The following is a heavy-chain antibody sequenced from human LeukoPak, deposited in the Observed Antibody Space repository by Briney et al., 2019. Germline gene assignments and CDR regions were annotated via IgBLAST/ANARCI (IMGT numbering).Heavy chain of an antibody. J-gene: IGHJ4*02. CDR2: INPHSGGT. D-gene: IGHD5-12*01. V-gene: IGHV1-2*07. CDR1: GYTFSDYY. CDR3: ARVSAELVASLGCFDS. Sequence: GAPVKPCCTASGYTFSDYYIHWVRQAPGQGLEWMGWINPHSGGTNYAHKFQGRVTMTRDTSISTAYMELSSLRSDDTAVYYCARVSAELVASLGCFDSWGQGTLV.